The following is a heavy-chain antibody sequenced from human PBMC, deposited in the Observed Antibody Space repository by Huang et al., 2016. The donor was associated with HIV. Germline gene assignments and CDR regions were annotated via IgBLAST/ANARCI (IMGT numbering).Heavy chain of an antibody. J-gene: IGHJ3*02. V-gene: IGHV1-24*01. D-gene: IGHD2-15*01. Sequence: QVQLVESGAELKKPGASVRVSCKVSGYTVSELSLHWVRQAPEKGLEWMGGFDPEEGETSDAQRLQGRVTMTEETSTDTAYMELSSLRPEDTAVYYCATSTPDVGAGVLRSAFDIWGQGTMVTVSS. CDR1: GYTVSELS. CDR2: FDPEEGET. CDR3: ATSTPDVGAGVLRSAFDI.